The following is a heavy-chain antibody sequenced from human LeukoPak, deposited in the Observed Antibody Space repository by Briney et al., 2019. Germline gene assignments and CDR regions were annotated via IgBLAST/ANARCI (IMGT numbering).Heavy chain of an antibody. CDR3: ARGPPRGKYYYMDV. J-gene: IGHJ6*03. D-gene: IGHD1-1*01. CDR2: IGTASDT. CDR1: GFTFSSFD. Sequence: GGSLRLSCAASGFTFSSFDMHWVRQPTGQGLEWVSTIGTASDTYYPGYVEGRFTLSRDNAKNSLYLQMNSLTAGDTAVYYCARGPPRGKYYYMDVWGKGTTVTVSS. V-gene: IGHV3-13*01.